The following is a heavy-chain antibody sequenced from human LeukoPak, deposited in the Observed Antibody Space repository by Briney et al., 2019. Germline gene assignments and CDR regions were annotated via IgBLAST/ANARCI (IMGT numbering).Heavy chain of an antibody. Sequence: SVKVSCKASGGTFSSYAISWVRQAPGQGLEWMGGIIPIFGTANYAQKFQGRVTITTDESTSTAYMELSSLRSEDTAVYYCARTVTSLPYYYYYMDVWGKGTTVTVSS. CDR1: GGTFSSYA. J-gene: IGHJ6*03. CDR3: ARTVTSLPYYYYYMDV. D-gene: IGHD4-17*01. CDR2: IIPIFGTA. V-gene: IGHV1-69*05.